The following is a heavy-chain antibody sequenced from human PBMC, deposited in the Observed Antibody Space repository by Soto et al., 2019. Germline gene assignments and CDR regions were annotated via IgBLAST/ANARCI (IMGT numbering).Heavy chain of an antibody. J-gene: IGHJ5*02. Sequence: PSETQSLTCTVSGGSISSYYWSWIRQPPVKGLEWIGYIYYSGSTNYNPSLKSRVTISVDTSKNQFSLKLSSVTAADTAVYYCARVYYDILPGYYYWFDPCGQGTLVTVSS. D-gene: IGHD3-9*01. CDR1: GGSISSYY. CDR3: ARVYYDILPGYYYWFDP. CDR2: IYYSGST. V-gene: IGHV4-59*01.